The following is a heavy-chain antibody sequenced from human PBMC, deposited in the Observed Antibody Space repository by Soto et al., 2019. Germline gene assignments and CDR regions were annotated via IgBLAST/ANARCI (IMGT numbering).Heavy chain of an antibody. D-gene: IGHD5-18*01. Sequence: PSETLSLTCTVSGGSISSYYWSWIRQPAGKGLEWIGRIYTSGSTNYNPSLKSRVTMSVDTSKNQFSLKLSSVTAADTAVYYCARGGSEGYSYGPLYGMDVWGQGTTVTVSS. V-gene: IGHV4-4*07. CDR1: GGSISSYY. CDR3: ARGGSEGYSYGPLYGMDV. J-gene: IGHJ6*02. CDR2: IYTSGST.